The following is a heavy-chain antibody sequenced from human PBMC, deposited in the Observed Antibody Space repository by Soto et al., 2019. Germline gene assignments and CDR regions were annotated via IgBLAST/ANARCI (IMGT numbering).Heavy chain of an antibody. J-gene: IGHJ4*02. D-gene: IGHD6-25*01. CDR3: AILNAASGSY. CDR2: IDAGGGST. V-gene: IGHV3-23*01. Sequence: EVQLLESGGGLVQPGGSLRLSCTASGFTFSNLAITWVRQAPGKGLEWVSTIDAGGGSTHYADSVKGRFTISRDNSKNTLYLQMNSLRAEETAVYYCAILNAASGSYWGQGSLITVSS. CDR1: GFTFSNLA.